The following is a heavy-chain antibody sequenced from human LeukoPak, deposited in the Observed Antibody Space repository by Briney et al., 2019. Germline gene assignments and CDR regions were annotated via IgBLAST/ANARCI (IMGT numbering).Heavy chain of an antibody. V-gene: IGHV3-23*01. CDR3: AYSSSPPDAFDI. J-gene: IGHJ3*02. CDR1: GFTLSSYA. CDR2: ISVSGNT. D-gene: IGHD6-13*01. Sequence: PGGSLRLSCAASGFTLSSYAMSWVRQGPGKGLEWVSAISVSGNTYHADSVKGRFTISRDNSKNTLYLQMGSLRAEDMAVYYCAYSSSPPDAFDIWGQGTMVTVSS.